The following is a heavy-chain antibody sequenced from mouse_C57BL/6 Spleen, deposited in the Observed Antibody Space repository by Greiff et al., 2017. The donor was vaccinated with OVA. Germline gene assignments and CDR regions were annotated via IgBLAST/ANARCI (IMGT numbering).Heavy chain of an antibody. CDR2: ISYDGSN. CDR3: AREDSNVVFDY. V-gene: IGHV3-6*01. J-gene: IGHJ2*01. D-gene: IGHD2-5*01. Sequence: EVQVVESGPGLVKPSQSLSLTCSVTGYSITSGYYWNWIRQFPGNKLEWMGYISYDGSNNYNPSLKNRISITRDTSKNQFFLKLNSVTTEDTATYYCAREDSNVVFDYWGQGTTLTVSS. CDR1: GYSITSGYY.